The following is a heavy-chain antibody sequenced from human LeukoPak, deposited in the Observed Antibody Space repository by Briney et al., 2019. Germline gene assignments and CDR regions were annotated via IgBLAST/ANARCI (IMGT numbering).Heavy chain of an antibody. V-gene: IGHV1-8*01. D-gene: IGHD3-10*01. Sequence: ASVKVSCTASGYTFTSFDINWVRQSTGQGLEWMGWMNPNSGNTGYAQKFQGRVTMTRNTSISTAYMELSSLRSEDTAVYYCARAGLWFGELDWGQGTLVTVSS. J-gene: IGHJ4*02. CDR2: MNPNSGNT. CDR1: GYTFTSFD. CDR3: ARAGLWFGELD.